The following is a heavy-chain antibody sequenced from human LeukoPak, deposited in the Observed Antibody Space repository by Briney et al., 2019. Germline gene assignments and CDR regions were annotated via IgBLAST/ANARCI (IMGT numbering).Heavy chain of an antibody. Sequence: ASVKVSCKASGYTFTGYYMHWVRQAPGQGLEWMGWINPNSGGTNYAQKFQGRVTITADESTSTAYMELSSLRSEDTAVYYCARGIAAAGSFDYWGQGTLVTVSS. CDR1: GYTFTGYY. CDR3: ARGIAAAGSFDY. CDR2: INPNSGGT. D-gene: IGHD6-13*01. J-gene: IGHJ4*02. V-gene: IGHV1-2*02.